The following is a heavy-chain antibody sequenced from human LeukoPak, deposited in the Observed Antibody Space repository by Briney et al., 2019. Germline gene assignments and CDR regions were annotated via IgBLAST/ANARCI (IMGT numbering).Heavy chain of an antibody. Sequence: GGSLRLSCAASGLTFSTYAMSWFRQTPEKGLEWVSAISDTGGNTFYADSVKGRFTISRDNSKNTLYLQMNSLRAEDTAIYYCAKGRTNDYWGQGTLVTVSS. V-gene: IGHV3-23*01. CDR3: AKGRTNDY. CDR1: GLTFSTYA. D-gene: IGHD1/OR15-1a*01. J-gene: IGHJ4*02. CDR2: ISDTGGNT.